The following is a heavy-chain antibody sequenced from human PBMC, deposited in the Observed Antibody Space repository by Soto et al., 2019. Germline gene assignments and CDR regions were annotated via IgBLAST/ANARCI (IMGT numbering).Heavy chain of an antibody. CDR2: LRTSGGST. J-gene: IGHJ5*02. D-gene: IGHD6-13*01. Sequence: PGGSLRLSCAASGFPLRNYAMAWVRQAAGKGLEWVSTLRTSGGSTYYADSVKGRFTISRDNSKNTLYLQMNSLRAEDTAVYYCAKEPKAAGLYNWFDPWGQGTLVTVSS. CDR3: AKEPKAAGLYNWFDP. CDR1: GFPLRNYA. V-gene: IGHV3-23*01.